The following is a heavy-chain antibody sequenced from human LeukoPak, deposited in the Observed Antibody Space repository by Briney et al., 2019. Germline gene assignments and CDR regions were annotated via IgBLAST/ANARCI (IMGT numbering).Heavy chain of an antibody. V-gene: IGHV3-48*01. J-gene: IGHJ6*02. CDR2: ISSSSSTI. CDR3: ARVTGLRFMDV. Sequence: GGSLRLSCAASGFTFSSYSMNWVRQAPGKGLEWVSYISSSSSTIYYADSVKGRFTISRDNAKNSLYLQMNSLRAGDTAVYYCARVTGLRFMDVWGQGTTVTVSS. CDR1: GFTFSSYS. D-gene: IGHD5-12*01.